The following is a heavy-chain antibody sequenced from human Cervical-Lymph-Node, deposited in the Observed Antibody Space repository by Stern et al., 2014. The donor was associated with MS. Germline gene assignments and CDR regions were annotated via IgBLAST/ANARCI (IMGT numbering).Heavy chain of an antibody. CDR1: GFTFSDYA. D-gene: IGHD4-17*01. Sequence: EVQLVQSGGGLEQPGGSLRLSCAASGFTFSDYAMNWVRQAPGTGLQWVSTISGGGRSTYYADSVKGRFTISRDNSKNTLYLQMISLRAEDTAVYYCAKEESDYTSPYYFDTWGQGTLVTVSS. CDR3: AKEESDYTSPYYFDT. J-gene: IGHJ4*02. CDR2: ISGGGRST. V-gene: IGHV3-23*04.